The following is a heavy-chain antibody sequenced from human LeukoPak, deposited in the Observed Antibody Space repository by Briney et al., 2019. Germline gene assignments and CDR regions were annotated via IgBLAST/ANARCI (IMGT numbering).Heavy chain of an antibody. CDR1: CYTFTTYV. CDR2: ISAYNGDA. V-gene: IGHV1-18*01. CDR3: ARDLSPRGSPDY. D-gene: IGHD2/OR15-2a*01. Sequence: GASVKASCKASCYTFTTYVVSWVRRAPGQGLDWMGWISAYNGDANYAQKLQGRVTMTTDTSTSTAYMELRSLRSDDTAVYYCARDLSPRGSPDYWGQGTLVTVSS. J-gene: IGHJ4*02.